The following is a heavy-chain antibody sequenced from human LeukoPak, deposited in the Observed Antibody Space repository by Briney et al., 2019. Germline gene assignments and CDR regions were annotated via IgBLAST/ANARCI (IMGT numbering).Heavy chain of an antibody. J-gene: IGHJ4*02. CDR2: VNLQGST. Sequence: PSGTLSLTCGVSGGSITNTNYWTCVRQPPGKGLERMGEVNLQGSTNYNPSLMGRVAIAVDTSENHISLQLTSVTAADTAVYYCAREGGPYRPLDYSGQGTLVTVSS. CDR3: AREGGPYRPLDY. V-gene: IGHV4-4*02. CDR1: GGSITNTNY.